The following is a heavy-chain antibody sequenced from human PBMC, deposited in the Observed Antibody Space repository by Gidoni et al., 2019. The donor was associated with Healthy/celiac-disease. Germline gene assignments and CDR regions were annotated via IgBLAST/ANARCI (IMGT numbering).Heavy chain of an antibody. V-gene: IGHV3-30-3*01. CDR2: IAYDGSNK. Sequence: QVQLVESGGGVVQPGRSLRLSCAASGFTFSSYAMHWVRQAPGQGLEWVEVIAYDGSNKYYADAVKCRFTISRDNSKNTLYLQMNSLRAEDTAVYYCARDKGSYLDYWGQGTLVTVSS. J-gene: IGHJ4*02. D-gene: IGHD3-10*01. CDR3: ARDKGSYLDY. CDR1: GFTFSSYA.